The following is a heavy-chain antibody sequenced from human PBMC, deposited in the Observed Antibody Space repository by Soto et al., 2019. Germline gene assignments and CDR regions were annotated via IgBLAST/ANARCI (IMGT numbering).Heavy chain of an antibody. Sequence: LCLSCEASGFTLEDYGMSWVRQVPGKGLEWVCGVNWNGGTTGYADSVKGRFTISRDNTKNSLYLEMNNLRVDDTASYYCARERSPYSGKFLGHYGMDVGGQGTTVTVSS. V-gene: IGHV3-20*04. CDR3: ARERSPYSGKFLGHYGMDV. J-gene: IGHJ6*02. CDR2: VNWNGGTT. D-gene: IGHD1-26*01. CDR1: GFTLEDYG.